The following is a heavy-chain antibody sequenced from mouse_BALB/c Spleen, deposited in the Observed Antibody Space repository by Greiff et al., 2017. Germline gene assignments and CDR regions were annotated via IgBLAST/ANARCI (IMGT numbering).Heavy chain of an antibody. J-gene: IGHJ4*01. CDR2: ISDGGSYT. CDR1: GFTFSDYY. V-gene: IGHV5-4*02. Sequence: EVQLVESGGGLVKPGGSLKLSCAASGFTFSDYYMYWVRQTPEKRLEWVATISDGGSYTYYPDSVKGRFTISRDNAKNNLYLQMTSLRSEDTAMYYCARSGYYGRGAYAMDYWGQGTSVTVSS. CDR3: ARSGYYGRGAYAMDY. D-gene: IGHD1-1*01.